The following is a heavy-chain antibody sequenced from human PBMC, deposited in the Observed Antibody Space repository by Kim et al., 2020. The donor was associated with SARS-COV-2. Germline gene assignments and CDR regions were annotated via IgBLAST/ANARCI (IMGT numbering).Heavy chain of an antibody. D-gene: IGHD6-13*01. CDR1: GFTFSTYW. J-gene: IGHJ6*01. Sequence: GGSLRLSCAASGFTFSTYWMSWVRQAPGKGLEWVANIKQDVSEKYYVDSVKGRFTISRDNAKNSMYLQMNSLRVEGTAVYFCARIPSSTWYGLKGTYYYYYCTDVGGQGTTVTVAS. CDR3: ARIPSSTWYGLKGTYYYYYCTDV. CDR2: IKQDVSEK. V-gene: IGHV3-7*01.